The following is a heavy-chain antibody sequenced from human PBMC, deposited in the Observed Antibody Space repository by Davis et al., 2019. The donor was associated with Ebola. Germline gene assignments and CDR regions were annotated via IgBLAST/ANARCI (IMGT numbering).Heavy chain of an antibody. Sequence: PSETLSLTCTVPGGSIRSYYWSWIRQPPGKGLEWIGYMYYSGSTNYNPSLKSRVTISVDTSKNQFSLKLSSVTAADTAVYYCARGAGAIWGQGTMVTVSS. CDR3: ARGAGAI. D-gene: IGHD3-10*01. V-gene: IGHV4-59*08. CDR2: MYYSGST. J-gene: IGHJ3*02. CDR1: GGSIRSYY.